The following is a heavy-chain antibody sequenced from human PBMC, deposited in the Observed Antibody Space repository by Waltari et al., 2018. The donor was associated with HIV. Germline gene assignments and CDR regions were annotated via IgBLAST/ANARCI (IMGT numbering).Heavy chain of an antibody. CDR3: ASPITMIAGFDS. CDR2: ISCTSSVI. J-gene: IGHJ4*02. CDR1: GFTFRTYS. V-gene: IGHV3-48*04. Sequence: EVRLVQSGGGLVQPGGSLRLSCAASGFTFRTYSMNWVRQAPGMGLELIAYISCTSSVIYYADAVKGRLTISRDNANSSLYLQMDSLRAEDTAVYFCASPITMIAGFDSWGQGTLVTVSS. D-gene: IGHD2-21*01.